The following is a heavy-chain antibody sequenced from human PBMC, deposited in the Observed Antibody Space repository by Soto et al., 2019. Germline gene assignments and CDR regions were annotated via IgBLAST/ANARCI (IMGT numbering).Heavy chain of an antibody. CDR2: ISGSGGST. D-gene: IGHD3-3*01. V-gene: IGHV3-23*01. CDR3: AKLEWSGGAVYYYYGMDV. J-gene: IGHJ6*02. Sequence: PGGSLRLSCAASGFTFSSYAMSWVRQAPGKGLEWASAISGSGGSTYYADSVKGRFTISRDNSKNTLYLQMNSLRAEDTAVYYYAKLEWSGGAVYYYYGMDVWGQGTTVTVSS. CDR1: GFTFSSYA.